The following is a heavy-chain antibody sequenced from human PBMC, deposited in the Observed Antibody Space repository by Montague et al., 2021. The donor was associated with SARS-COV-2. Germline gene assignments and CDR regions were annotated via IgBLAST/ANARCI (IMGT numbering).Heavy chain of an antibody. CDR2: IYTSGST. CDR3: ARASITIFGVGDYGMDV. J-gene: IGHJ6*02. Sequence: TLSLTCTVSGGSISSGSYYWSWIRQPAGKGLEWIGRIYTSGSTNYNPSLKSRVTISVDTSKNRFSLKLSSVTAADTAVYYCARASITIFGVGDYGMDVWGQGTTVTVSS. V-gene: IGHV4-61*02. D-gene: IGHD3-3*01. CDR1: GGSISSGSYY.